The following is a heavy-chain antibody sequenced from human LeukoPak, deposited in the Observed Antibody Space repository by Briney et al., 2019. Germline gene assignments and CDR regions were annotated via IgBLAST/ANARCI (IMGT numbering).Heavy chain of an antibody. CDR1: GFTFGDYA. D-gene: IGHD2-15*01. CDR3: TNCAGGNCYSIYFDY. Sequence: GGSLRLSCTASGFTFGDYAMSWVRQAPGKGLEWVGFIRSKAYGGTIEYAASVKGRLTISRDDSKSIAYLQMNSLKTEDTAVYYCTNCAGGNCYSIYFDYWGQGTLVTVSS. J-gene: IGHJ4*02. V-gene: IGHV3-49*04. CDR2: IRSKAYGGTI.